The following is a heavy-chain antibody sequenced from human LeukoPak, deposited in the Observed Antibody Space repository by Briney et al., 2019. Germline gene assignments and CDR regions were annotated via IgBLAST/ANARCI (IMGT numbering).Heavy chain of an antibody. J-gene: IGHJ4*02. D-gene: IGHD2-15*01. Sequence: SETLSLTCAVYGGSFSGYYWSWIRRPPGKGLEWIGEINHSGSTNYNPSLKSRVTISVDTSKNQFSLKLSSVTAADTAVYYCARDGVLYCSGGSCYPHFDYWGQGTLVTVSS. CDR3: ARDGVLYCSGGSCYPHFDY. V-gene: IGHV4-34*01. CDR2: INHSGST. CDR1: GGSFSGYY.